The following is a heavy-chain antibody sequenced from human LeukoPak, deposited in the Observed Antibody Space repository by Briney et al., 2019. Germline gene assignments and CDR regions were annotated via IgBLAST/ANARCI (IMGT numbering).Heavy chain of an antibody. D-gene: IGHD6-19*01. CDR3: AKDLSRAVAADWFDP. J-gene: IGHJ5*02. CDR1: GFTFSNYD. CDR2: ISDSGGST. V-gene: IGHV3-23*01. Sequence: GGSLRLSCAASGFTFSNYDMSWVRQAPGKGLERVSSISDSGGSTYYADSVEGRFTISRDNSKNTLYLQMTNLRAADTAVYYRAKDLSRAVAADWFDPWDQGSLVTVSS.